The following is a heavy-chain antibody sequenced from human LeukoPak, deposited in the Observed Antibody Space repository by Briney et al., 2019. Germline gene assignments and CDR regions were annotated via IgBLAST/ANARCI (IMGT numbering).Heavy chain of an antibody. CDR2: ISAYNGNT. CDR1: GYTFTSYG. CDR3: ARSLHRHYDILTGYYNGPFDY. J-gene: IGHJ4*02. D-gene: IGHD3-9*01. Sequence: ASVKVSCKPSGYTFTSYGISWVRQAPGQGLEWMGWISAYNGNTNYAQKLQGRVTMTTDTSTSTAYMELRSLRSDDTAVYYCARSLHRHYDILTGYYNGPFDYWGQGTLVTVSS. V-gene: IGHV1-18*01.